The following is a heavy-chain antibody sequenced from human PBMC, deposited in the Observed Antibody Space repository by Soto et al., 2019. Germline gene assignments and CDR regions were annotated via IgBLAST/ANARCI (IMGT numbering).Heavy chain of an antibody. D-gene: IGHD3-9*01. CDR2: IIPILGIA. CDR3: ARDEMDYDILTGPGYYMDV. V-gene: IGHV1-69*04. CDR1: GGTFSSYT. J-gene: IGHJ6*03. Sequence: GASMKVSCKASGGTFSSYTISWVRQAPGQGLEWMGRIIPILGIANYAQKFQGRVTITADKSTSTAYMELSSLRSEDTAVYYCARDEMDYDILTGPGYYMDVWGKGTTVTVSS.